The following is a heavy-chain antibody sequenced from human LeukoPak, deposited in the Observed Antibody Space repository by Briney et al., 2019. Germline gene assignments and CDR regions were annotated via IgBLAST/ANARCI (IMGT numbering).Heavy chain of an antibody. Sequence: ASVKVSCKASGYTFTSYYMHWVRQAPGQGLEWMGIINPSGGSTSYAQKFQGRVTMTRDTSTSTVYMGLSSLRSEDTAVYYCATSQYYYGSGRELLFDYWGQGTLVTVPS. CDR1: GYTFTSYY. CDR2: INPSGGST. D-gene: IGHD3-10*01. V-gene: IGHV1-46*01. CDR3: ATSQYYYGSGRELLFDY. J-gene: IGHJ4*02.